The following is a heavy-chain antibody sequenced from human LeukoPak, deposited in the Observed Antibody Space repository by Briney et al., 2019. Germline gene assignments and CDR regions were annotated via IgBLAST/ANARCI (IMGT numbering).Heavy chain of an antibody. Sequence: PGGSLRLSCAASGFTFSSYAMSWVRQAPGKGLEWVSAINGSGGSTYYADSVKGQFTISRDNSKNTLYLQMNSLRAEDTAVYYCAKKRPLGCDSSGYYKYYFDYWGQGTLVTVSS. CDR2: INGSGGST. J-gene: IGHJ4*02. CDR3: AKKRPLGCDSSGYYKYYFDY. V-gene: IGHV3-23*01. D-gene: IGHD3-22*01. CDR1: GFTFSSYA.